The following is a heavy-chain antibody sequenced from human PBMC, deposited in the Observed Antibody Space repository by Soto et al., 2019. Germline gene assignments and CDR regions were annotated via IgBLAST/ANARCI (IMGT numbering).Heavy chain of an antibody. J-gene: IGHJ4*02. CDR1: RLPFTSSA. CDR2: IVVGSGNT. Sequence: SVKVSFKASRLPFTSSALQWVRPARGQRLEWIGWIVVGSGNTNYAQKFHERVTITRDMSTSTAYMDLSSLRSEDTAVYYCPAGDSSGYYYWEFDYWGQGTLVTVSS. V-gene: IGHV1-58*01. D-gene: IGHD3-22*01. CDR3: PAGDSSGYYYWEFDY.